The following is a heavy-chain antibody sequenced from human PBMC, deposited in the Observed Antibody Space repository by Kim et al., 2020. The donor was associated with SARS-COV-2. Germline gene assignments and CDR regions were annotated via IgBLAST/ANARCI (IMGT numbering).Heavy chain of an antibody. J-gene: IGHJ4*02. CDR2: IWNDGTDK. CDR3: TKETGSCSWYISH. V-gene: IGHV3-33*03. D-gene: IGHD6-13*01. CDR1: GFSFKTYG. Sequence: GGSLRLSCVASGFSFKTYGLHWVRQAPGKGLEWVAVIWNDGTDKYYAESVKGRFTISRDNSKNTLYLQMHSLRVEDTAVYYCTKETGSCSWYISHWGQGT.